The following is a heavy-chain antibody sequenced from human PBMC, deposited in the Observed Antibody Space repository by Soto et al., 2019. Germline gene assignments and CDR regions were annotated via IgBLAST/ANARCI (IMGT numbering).Heavy chain of an antibody. Sequence: QVQLQESGPGLVKPSGTLSLTCAVSSGSISSSNWWSWVRQPPGKGLGWIGEIYHSGSTNYIPSLKSRVTISVDKSKNQFSLKLSSVTAADTAVYYCARAAYYGSGSQLDYWGQGTLVTVSS. CDR2: IYHSGST. J-gene: IGHJ4*02. CDR1: SGSISSSNW. D-gene: IGHD3-10*01. V-gene: IGHV4-4*02. CDR3: ARAAYYGSGSQLDY.